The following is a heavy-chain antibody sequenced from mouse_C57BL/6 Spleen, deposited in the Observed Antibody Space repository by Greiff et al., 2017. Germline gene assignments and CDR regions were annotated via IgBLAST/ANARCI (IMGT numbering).Heavy chain of an antibody. Sequence: EVKLMESGGGLVQPGGSLKLSCAASGFTFSDYYMYWVRQTPEKRLEWVAYISNGGGSTYYPDTVKGRFTISRDNAKNTLYLQMSRLKSEDTAMYYCARHSNYVLDYWGQGTTLTVSS. V-gene: IGHV5-12*01. CDR3: ARHSNYVLDY. D-gene: IGHD2-5*01. CDR2: ISNGGGST. CDR1: GFTFSDYY. J-gene: IGHJ2*01.